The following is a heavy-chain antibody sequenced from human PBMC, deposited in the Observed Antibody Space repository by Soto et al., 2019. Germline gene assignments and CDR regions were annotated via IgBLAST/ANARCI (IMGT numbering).Heavy chain of an antibody. Sequence: SVKVSCKASGGTFSSYAISWVRQAPGQGLEWMGGIIPIFGTANYAQKFQGRVTITADKSTSTAYMELSSLRSEDTAVYYCARVETAMVTDYGMDVWGQGTTVTVSS. CDR1: GGTFSSYA. D-gene: IGHD5-18*01. CDR3: ARVETAMVTDYGMDV. J-gene: IGHJ6*02. CDR2: IIPIFGTA. V-gene: IGHV1-69*06.